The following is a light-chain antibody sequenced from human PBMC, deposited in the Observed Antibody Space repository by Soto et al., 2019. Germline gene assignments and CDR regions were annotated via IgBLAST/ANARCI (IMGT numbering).Light chain of an antibody. Sequence: QSALTQPASLSGSRGQSITISCTGTSSDVGGYNYVSGYQQHPGKAPKRMIYDVSNRPSGVSNRFSGSKSGNTASLTISGLQAEDEADYYCSSYRASSPTHYVFGTGTKLTVL. CDR3: SSYRASSPTHYV. CDR1: SSDVGGYNY. CDR2: DVS. J-gene: IGLJ1*01. V-gene: IGLV2-14*03.